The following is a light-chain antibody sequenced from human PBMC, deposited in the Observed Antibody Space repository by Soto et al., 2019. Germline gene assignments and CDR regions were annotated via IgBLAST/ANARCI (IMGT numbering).Light chain of an antibody. CDR1: ISDFGSYTS. CDR2: EGS. Sequence: QSVLTQPASLSGSPGQSLTISCTGRISDFGSYTSVSWYQQHPGKAPKLIIYEGSNRPSEVSDRFSGSKSGNTASLTISGLQAEDEAEYYCCSYTSGNTYVFGTGTKLTVL. V-gene: IGLV2-14*01. CDR3: CSYTSGNTYV. J-gene: IGLJ1*01.